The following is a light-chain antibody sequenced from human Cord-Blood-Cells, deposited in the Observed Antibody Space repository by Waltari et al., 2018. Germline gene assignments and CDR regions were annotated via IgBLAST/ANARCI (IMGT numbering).Light chain of an antibody. CDR3: QQSYSLFT. V-gene: IGKV1-39*01. CDR2: AAS. Sequence: DIQMTQSPSSLSASVGDRVTITCRVSQSISSYLNWYQQKPGKAPKLLIYAASSLQSGVPSRFSGSGSGTDFTLTISSLQPEDFATYYCQQSYSLFTFGPGTKVDIK. J-gene: IGKJ3*01. CDR1: QSISSY.